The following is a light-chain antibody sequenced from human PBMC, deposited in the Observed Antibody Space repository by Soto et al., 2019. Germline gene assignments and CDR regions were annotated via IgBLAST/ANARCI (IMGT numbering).Light chain of an antibody. CDR3: SSFTSSMTNV. CDR2: DVT. J-gene: IGLJ1*01. CDR1: SSDVGGYNS. Sequence: QSVLTQPASVSGSPGQSITISCTGTSSDVGGYNSVSWYQQHPGKAPKLILYDVTDRPSGVSYRFSGSKSGNTASLTISGLQAADEADYFCSSFTSSMTNVFRSGTKLTVL. V-gene: IGLV2-14*01.